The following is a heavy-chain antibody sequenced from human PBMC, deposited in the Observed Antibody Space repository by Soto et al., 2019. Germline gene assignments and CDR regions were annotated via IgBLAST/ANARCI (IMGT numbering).Heavy chain of an antibody. CDR2: IYWDDAN. V-gene: IGHV2-5*02. D-gene: IGHD3-9*01. Sequence: VSGPTLVNPTQTLTLTCTFSGFSLSTTGVGVGWLRQPPGKALEWLALIYWDDANRYSPSLRSRLTITKDTSKSHVVLTMTNMDPVDTATYFCALRVPWSPFDWSLGWFDPWGQGTLVTVSS. J-gene: IGHJ5*02. CDR3: ALRVPWSPFDWSLGWFDP. CDR1: GFSLSTTGVG.